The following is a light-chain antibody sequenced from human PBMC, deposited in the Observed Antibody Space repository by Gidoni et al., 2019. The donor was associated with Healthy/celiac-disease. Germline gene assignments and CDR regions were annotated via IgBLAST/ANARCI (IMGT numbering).Light chain of an antibody. CDR1: QSISSY. J-gene: IGKJ2*01. Sequence: DIQMTQSPSSLSASVGDRVTITCRASQSISSYLNWYQQKPGKAPKLLIYAASSLHSGVPSRFSGSGSGTDFTLTISSLQPEDFATYYCQQSYSTPYTFAQGTKLEIK. CDR2: AAS. V-gene: IGKV1-39*01. CDR3: QQSYSTPYT.